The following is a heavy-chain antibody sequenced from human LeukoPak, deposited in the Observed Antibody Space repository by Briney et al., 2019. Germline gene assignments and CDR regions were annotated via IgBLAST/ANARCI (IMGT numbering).Heavy chain of an antibody. CDR1: GGSFSGYY. CDR3: ASLGTPKNFYCSGGSCVRKPPSDGMDV. V-gene: IGHV4-34*01. D-gene: IGHD2-15*01. Sequence: PSETLSLTCAVYGGSFSGYYWSWIRQPPGKGLEWIGEINHSGSTNYNPSLKSRVTISVDTSKNQFSLKLSSVTAADTAVYYCASLGTPKNFYCSGGSCVRKPPSDGMDVWGQGTTVTVSS. CDR2: INHSGST. J-gene: IGHJ6*02.